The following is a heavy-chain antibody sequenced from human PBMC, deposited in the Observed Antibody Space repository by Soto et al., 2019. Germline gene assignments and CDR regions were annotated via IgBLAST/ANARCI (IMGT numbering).Heavy chain of an antibody. CDR3: ASVGKTSSNDAFDI. J-gene: IGHJ3*02. CDR2: IYSSGSA. V-gene: IGHV4-59*01. Sequence: TSETLSLTCAVSGDSFTSYYWSYIRQPPGKGLEWIGYIYSSGSANYNPSLKSRVTLSIDTSKNQISLPLNSVTAANTARYFCASVGKTSSNDAFDIWGQGTMVTVTS. D-gene: IGHD6-13*01. CDR1: GDSFTSYY.